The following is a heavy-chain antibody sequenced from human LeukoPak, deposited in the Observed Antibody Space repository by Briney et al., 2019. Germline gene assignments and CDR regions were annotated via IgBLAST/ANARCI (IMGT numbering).Heavy chain of an antibody. J-gene: IGHJ6*02. CDR1: GGFISNYY. Sequence: SETLSLTCTVSGGFISNYYWSWIRQPPGKRLEWIGYISYSGGTNPNPSLRSRVTISVDTSKNQFSLKLSSVTAADTAVYYCARVITRNYYTYYYGMDVWGQGTTVTVSS. V-gene: IGHV4-59*12. D-gene: IGHD3-3*01. CDR2: ISYSGGT. CDR3: ARVITRNYYTYYYGMDV.